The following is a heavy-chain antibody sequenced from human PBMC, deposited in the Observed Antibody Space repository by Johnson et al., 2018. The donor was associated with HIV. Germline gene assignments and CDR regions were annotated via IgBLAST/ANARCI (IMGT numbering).Heavy chain of an antibody. CDR2: IRYDGSTK. Sequence: QVQLVESGGGVVQPGRSLRLSCAASGFTFSRYGMHWVRQAPGKGLEWVAVIRYDGSTKYNADSAKGRFTTSGDISKNTQHLPMNSLKTKDTAVYYCTTGRLSAYSSSWDDASDIWGQGTMITVSS. CDR1: GFTFSRYG. CDR3: TTGRLSAYSSSWDDASDI. J-gene: IGHJ3*02. V-gene: IGHV3-33*01. D-gene: IGHD6-13*01.